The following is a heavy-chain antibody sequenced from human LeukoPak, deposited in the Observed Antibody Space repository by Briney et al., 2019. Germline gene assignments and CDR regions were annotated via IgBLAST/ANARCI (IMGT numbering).Heavy chain of an antibody. D-gene: IGHD6-13*01. Sequence: ASVKVSFKSSGYTFANYYMHWVRPAPGQGLEWVGIINPSGGSTSYAQKFQGRDTMTRDTSTSTVYMELSSLRSEDTAVYYCARDERIAAAGSGPVDYWGQGTLVTVSS. J-gene: IGHJ4*02. V-gene: IGHV1-46*01. CDR2: INPSGGST. CDR1: GYTFANYY. CDR3: ARDERIAAAGSGPVDY.